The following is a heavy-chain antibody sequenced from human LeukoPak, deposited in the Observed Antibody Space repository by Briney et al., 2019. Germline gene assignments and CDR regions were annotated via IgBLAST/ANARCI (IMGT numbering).Heavy chain of an antibody. Sequence: GGSLRLSCAASGFTFKTYARNWVRQGPGKGREGVSSMSGSGSSTAYADSVKGRFTTSRDNSKNTLYLQMNSLRAEDTALYYCAKDAQGLVRGGIYFDFWGQGRLVTVSS. CDR3: AKDAQGLVRGGIYFDF. V-gene: IGHV3-23*01. D-gene: IGHD6-19*01. J-gene: IGHJ4*02. CDR1: GFTFKTYA. CDR2: MSGSGSST.